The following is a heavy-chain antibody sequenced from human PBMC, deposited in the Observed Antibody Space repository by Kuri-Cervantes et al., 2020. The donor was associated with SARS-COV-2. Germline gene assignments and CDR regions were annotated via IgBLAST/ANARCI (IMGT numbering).Heavy chain of an antibody. V-gene: IGHV3-30*04. J-gene: IGHJ4*02. CDR2: ISYDGRNT. CDR3: VRDPWRADISGLKRPFDY. CDR1: GFMFSDYA. Sequence: GESLKISCAASGFMFSDYAIDWVRQAPGKGLAWVTIISYDGRNTKYANSVKGRFTISRDNSKNVVYLQMNSLRVEDTAIYYCVRDPWRADISGLKRPFDYWGQGTLVTVSS. D-gene: IGHD6-19*01.